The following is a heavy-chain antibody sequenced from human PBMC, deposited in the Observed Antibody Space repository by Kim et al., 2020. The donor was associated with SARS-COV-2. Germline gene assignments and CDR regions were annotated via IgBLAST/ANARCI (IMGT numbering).Heavy chain of an antibody. CDR3: ARGRVGCAY. V-gene: IGHV3-7*01. CDR1: GLTFDSHW. D-gene: IGHD2-15*01. CDR2: IKQDGSEK. Sequence: GGSLRLSCTASGLTFDSHWMSWVHQTPGKGLEWVASIKQDGSEKQYVDSVKGRFTIFRDNAKKSLFMEMNSLRVEDTAMYYCARGRVGCAYWGQGTLVTVSS. J-gene: IGHJ4*02.